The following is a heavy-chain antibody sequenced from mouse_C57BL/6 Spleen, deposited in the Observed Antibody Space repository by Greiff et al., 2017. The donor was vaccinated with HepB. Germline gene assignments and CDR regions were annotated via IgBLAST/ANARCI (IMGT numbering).Heavy chain of an antibody. CDR1: GFTFSDYY. CDR2: ISNGGGST. V-gene: IGHV5-12*01. Sequence: EVQLMESGGGLVQPGGSLKLSCAASGFTFSDYYMYWVRQTPEKRLEWVAYISNGGGSTYYPDTVKGRFTISRDNAKNTLYLQMSRLKSEDTAMYYCARQGVYYGRYFDVWGTGTTVTVSS. J-gene: IGHJ1*03. CDR3: ARQGVYYGRYFDV. D-gene: IGHD1-1*01.